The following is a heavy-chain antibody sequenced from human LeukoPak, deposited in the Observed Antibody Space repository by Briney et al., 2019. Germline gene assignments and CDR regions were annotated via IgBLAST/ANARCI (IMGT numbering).Heavy chain of an antibody. D-gene: IGHD3-10*01. V-gene: IGHV3-23*01. Sequence: GGSLRLSCAASGFTFSSYAMSWVRQAPGKGLEWVPAISGSGGSTYYADSVKGRFTISRDNSKNTLYLQMNSLRAEDTAVYYCAKDFAVLGFGELSYFDYWGQGTLVTVSS. CDR3: AKDFAVLGFGELSYFDY. CDR2: ISGSGGST. CDR1: GFTFSSYA. J-gene: IGHJ4*02.